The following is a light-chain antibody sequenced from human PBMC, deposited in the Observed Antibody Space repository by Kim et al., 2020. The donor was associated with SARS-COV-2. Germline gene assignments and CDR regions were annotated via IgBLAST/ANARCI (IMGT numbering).Light chain of an antibody. Sequence: LSPGTGATPSCRASQSVSSNYLAWYQGKPGQAPRLLIFGASSRATGIPDRFSGSGSGTDFTLTISRLEPEDFAVYYCQQYGSSPYTFGQGTKLEI. CDR2: GAS. J-gene: IGKJ2*01. CDR3: QQYGSSPYT. V-gene: IGKV3-20*01. CDR1: QSVSSNY.